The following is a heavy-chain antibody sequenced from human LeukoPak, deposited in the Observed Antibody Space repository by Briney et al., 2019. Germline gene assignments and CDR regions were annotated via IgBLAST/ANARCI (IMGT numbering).Heavy chain of an antibody. Sequence: SETLSLTCTVSGGSISSGGYYWSWIRQPPGKGLEWIGYIYHSGSTYYNPSLKSRVTISVDRSKNQFSLKLSSVTAADTAVYYCAREIGSSGAFDIWGQGTMVTVSS. V-gene: IGHV4-30-2*01. CDR1: GGSISSGGYY. CDR3: AREIGSSGAFDI. CDR2: IYHSGST. D-gene: IGHD3-22*01. J-gene: IGHJ3*02.